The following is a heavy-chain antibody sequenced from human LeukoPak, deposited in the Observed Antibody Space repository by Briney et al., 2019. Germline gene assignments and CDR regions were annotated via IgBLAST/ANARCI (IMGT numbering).Heavy chain of an antibody. CDR2: TYYRFKWNN. CDR1: GDSLSSNSAA. J-gene: IGHJ6*04. Sequence: SRTLSLTCAISGDSLSSNSAAWKWTRHSPSRGLEWLGRTYYRFKWNNDYAVSVTSRITINPDSSKHQFTLQLNSVTPEDTAVYYSGREDEYCSSTSCYGWVTYGIYVWGKGTTVTVSS. D-gene: IGHD2-2*01. CDR3: GREDEYCSSTSCYGWVTYGIYV. V-gene: IGHV6-1*01.